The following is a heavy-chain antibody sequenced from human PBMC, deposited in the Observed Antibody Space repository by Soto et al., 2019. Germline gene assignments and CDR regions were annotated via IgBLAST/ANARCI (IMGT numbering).Heavy chain of an antibody. CDR1: GGSISSYY. Sequence: SETLSLTCTVSGGSISSYYWSWIRQPPGQALEWIGYIYYSGSTNYNPSLKSRVTISVDTSKNQFSLKLSSVTAADTAVYYCARGGEVVVAATGRDYYYYTDVWGKGTTVT. CDR3: ARGGEVVVAATGRDYYYYTDV. CDR2: IYYSGST. J-gene: IGHJ6*03. V-gene: IGHV4-59*08. D-gene: IGHD2-15*01.